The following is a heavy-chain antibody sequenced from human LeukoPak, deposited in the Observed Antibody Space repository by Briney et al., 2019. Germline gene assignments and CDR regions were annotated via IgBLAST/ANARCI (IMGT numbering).Heavy chain of an antibody. D-gene: IGHD2-15*01. V-gene: IGHV1-3*04. CDR2: INTCNGDT. Sequence: GASVKVSCKASGYTFTSYAIHWVRQAPGQRLEWMGLINTCNGDTKYSQKLQGRVTITRDTSASTAHLELSSLSSEDTAVYYCAREAWGGNFDYWGQGTLVTVSS. CDR3: AREAWGGNFDY. J-gene: IGHJ4*02. CDR1: GYTFTSYA.